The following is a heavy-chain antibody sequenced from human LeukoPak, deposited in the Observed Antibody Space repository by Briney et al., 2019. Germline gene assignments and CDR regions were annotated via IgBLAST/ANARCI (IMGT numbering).Heavy chain of an antibody. Sequence: GGSLRLSCAASGFSFSNSGMHWVRQAPGKGLEWVAFIRYDGSNKYYADSVKGRFTISRDNSENTLYLHMNSLRAEDTAVYYCAKNTHGSGSYYPVDYWGQGTLVTVSS. CDR1: GFSFSNSG. D-gene: IGHD3-10*01. CDR3: AKNTHGSGSYYPVDY. V-gene: IGHV3-30*02. CDR2: IRYDGSNK. J-gene: IGHJ4*02.